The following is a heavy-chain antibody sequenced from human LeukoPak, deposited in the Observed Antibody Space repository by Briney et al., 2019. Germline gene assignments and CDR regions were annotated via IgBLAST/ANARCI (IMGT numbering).Heavy chain of an antibody. CDR3: ARSGSSWTYYFDY. D-gene: IGHD6-13*01. CDR1: GGTFSSYA. V-gene: IGHV1-69*13. J-gene: IGHJ4*02. CDR2: IIPIFGTA. Sequence: SVKVSCKASGGTFSSYAISWVRQAPGQGLEWMGGIIPIFGTANYAQKFQGRVTITADESTSTAYMELSSLRSEDTAVYYCARSGSSWTYYFDYWGQGTLVTVSS.